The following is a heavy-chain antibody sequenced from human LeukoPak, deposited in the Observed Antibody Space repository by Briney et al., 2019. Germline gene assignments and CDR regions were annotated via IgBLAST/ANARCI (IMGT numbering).Heavy chain of an antibody. D-gene: IGHD3-10*01. CDR1: GGTFSSYA. Sequence: GASVKVSCKASGGTFSSYAISWVRQAPGQGLEWMGGIIPIFGTANYAQKFQGRVTITADESTSTAYMELSSLRSEDTAVYHCARGPCQNYYGSGSNYYYYYMDVWGKGTTVTISS. CDR3: ARGPCQNYYGSGSNYYYYYMDV. V-gene: IGHV1-69*13. CDR2: IIPIFGTA. J-gene: IGHJ6*03.